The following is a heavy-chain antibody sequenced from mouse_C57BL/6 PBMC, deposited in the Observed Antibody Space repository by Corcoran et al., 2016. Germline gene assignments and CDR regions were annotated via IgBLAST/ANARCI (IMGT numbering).Heavy chain of an antibody. CDR2: IYPGDGDT. Sequence: QIQLQQTEADLVKPGASVKISCKASGYAFSNDWRNWGKQRPGKGLEWIGQIYPGDGDTNYNGKFKGRATLTADKSSSTAYMQLSSLTSDDSEVYFCASPSSYDYWGQGTTLTVSS. D-gene: IGHD3-1*01. CDR3: ASPSSYDY. V-gene: IGHV1-80*01. CDR1: GYAFSNDW. J-gene: IGHJ2*01.